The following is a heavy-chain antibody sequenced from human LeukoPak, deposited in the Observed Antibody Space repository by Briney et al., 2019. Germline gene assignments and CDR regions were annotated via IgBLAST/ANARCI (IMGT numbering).Heavy chain of an antibody. D-gene: IGHD3-16*01. Sequence: ASVKVSCKASGGTFSSYAISWVRQAPGQGLEWMGGIIPIFGTANYAQKFQGRVTITTDESTSTAYMELSSLRSEDTALYYCARDHYYDGRGRFDPWGQGTLVTVSS. J-gene: IGHJ5*02. CDR2: IIPIFGTA. CDR3: ARDHYYDGRGRFDP. CDR1: GGTFSSYA. V-gene: IGHV1-69*05.